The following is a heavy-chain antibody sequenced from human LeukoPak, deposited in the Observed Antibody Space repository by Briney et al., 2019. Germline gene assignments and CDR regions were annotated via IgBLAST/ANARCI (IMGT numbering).Heavy chain of an antibody. Sequence: GGSLRLSCAASGFTFSSYAMSWVRQAPGKGLEWVSAISGSGGSTYYADSVKGRFTISRDNSKNTLYLQMNSLRAEDTAVYYCAKESDYGDYPGEYSWFDPWGQGTLVTVSS. D-gene: IGHD4-17*01. J-gene: IGHJ5*02. CDR2: ISGSGGST. CDR3: AKESDYGDYPGEYSWFDP. CDR1: GFTFSSYA. V-gene: IGHV3-23*01.